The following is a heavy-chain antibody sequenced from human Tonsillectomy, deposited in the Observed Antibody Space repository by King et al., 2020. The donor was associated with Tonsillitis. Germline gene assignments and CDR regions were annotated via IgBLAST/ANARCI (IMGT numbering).Heavy chain of an antibody. Sequence: VQLQDSGPGLVKPSETLSLTCTVSGGSISSYYWNWIRQPPGKGLEWIGYIYYSGSTNYNPSLKSRVTISVDTSKNQFSLKLSSVTAADTAVYYCARDRSGSSSFDPWGQGTLVTVSS. J-gene: IGHJ5*02. V-gene: IGHV4-59*01. CDR1: GGSISSYY. D-gene: IGHD6-13*01. CDR2: IYYSGST. CDR3: ARDRSGSSSFDP.